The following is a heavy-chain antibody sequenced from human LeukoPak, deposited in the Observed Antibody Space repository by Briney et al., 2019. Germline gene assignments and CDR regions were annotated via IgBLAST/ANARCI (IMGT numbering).Heavy chain of an antibody. CDR1: GYTFTGYY. D-gene: IGHD6-25*01. V-gene: IGHV1-2*02. CDR3: ARDRSGGAIDDY. J-gene: IGHJ4*02. Sequence: ASVKVSCKASGYTFTGYYMHWVRQAPGQGLEWMGWINPNSGGTNYAQKFQGRVTMTRDTSISTAYMELSRLRSDDTAVYYCARDRSGGAIDDYWGQGTLVTVSS. CDR2: INPNSGGT.